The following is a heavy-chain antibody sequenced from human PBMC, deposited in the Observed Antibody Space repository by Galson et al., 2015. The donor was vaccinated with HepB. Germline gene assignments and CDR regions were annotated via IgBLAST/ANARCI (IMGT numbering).Heavy chain of an antibody. J-gene: IGHJ1*01. CDR3: AAELVLTAMISYLHY. Sequence: SVKVSCKASGGTFSSFGINWVRQAPGQGLEWMGRIIPILGMANYAQKFQVRVSFTADKSTSTAYMELNSLRSEDTAVYYCAAELVLTAMISYLHYWGQGTLVTVSS. D-gene: IGHD2-21*02. CDR1: GGTFSSFG. V-gene: IGHV1-69*04. CDR2: IIPILGMA.